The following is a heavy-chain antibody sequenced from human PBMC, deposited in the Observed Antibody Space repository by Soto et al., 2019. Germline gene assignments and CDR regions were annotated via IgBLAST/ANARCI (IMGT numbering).Heavy chain of an antibody. CDR3: ARAVVVVPAAIEYYGMDV. V-gene: IGHV4-59*12. D-gene: IGHD2-2*02. CDR1: GGSISSYY. Sequence: SETLSLTCTVSGGSISSYYWSWIRQPPGEGLEWIGYICNSGSTNYNPSLKSRVTISIATPKNQFSLKLSSVTAADTAVYYCARAVVVVPAAIEYYGMDVWGQGATVTVSS. CDR2: ICNSGST. J-gene: IGHJ6*02.